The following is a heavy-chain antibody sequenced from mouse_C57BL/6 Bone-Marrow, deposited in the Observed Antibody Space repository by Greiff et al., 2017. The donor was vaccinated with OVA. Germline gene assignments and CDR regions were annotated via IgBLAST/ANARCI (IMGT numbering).Heavy chain of an antibody. D-gene: IGHD3-2*02. Sequence: VQLQQPGAELVKPGASVKLSCKASGYTFTSYWMQWVKQRPGQGLEWIGEIDPSDSDTNYNQKFKGKATLTVDTSSSTAYMQLSSLTSEDSAVYDCASSGYGYWGKGTTLTVSS. J-gene: IGHJ2*01. CDR1: GYTFTSYW. CDR2: IDPSDSDT. CDR3: ASSGYGY. V-gene: IGHV1-50*01.